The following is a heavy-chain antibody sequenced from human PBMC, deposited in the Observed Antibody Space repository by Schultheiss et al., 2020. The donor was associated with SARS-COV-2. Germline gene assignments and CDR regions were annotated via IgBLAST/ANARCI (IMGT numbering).Heavy chain of an antibody. V-gene: IGHV4-34*01. CDR3: ARSVGAYYDFWSAYYTNNWFDP. CDR1: GGSFSGYY. J-gene: IGHJ5*02. D-gene: IGHD3-3*01. Sequence: SETLSLTCAVYGGSFSGYYWSWIRQPPGKGLEWIGEINHSGSTYYNPSLKSRVTISVDTSKNQFSLKLSSVTAADTAVYYCARSVGAYYDFWSAYYTNNWFDPWGQGTLVTVSS. CDR2: INHSGST.